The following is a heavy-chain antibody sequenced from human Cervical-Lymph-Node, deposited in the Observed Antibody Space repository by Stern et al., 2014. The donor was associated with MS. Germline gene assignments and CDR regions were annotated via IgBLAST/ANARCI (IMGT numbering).Heavy chain of an antibody. D-gene: IGHD1-14*01. CDR3: ASDDGIRRLDH. J-gene: IGHJ4*02. Sequence: QVQLVQSGAEVKKPGASVRVSCKASGYTFTDSYIHWVRQAPGQGLAWMGWINPYNGGTNSAQKFQGRVTMTSDTSSSTAYLELRRLTYDDTAVYYCASDDGIRRLDHWGQGTQVIVSS. V-gene: IGHV1-2*02. CDR2: INPYNGGT. CDR1: GYTFTDSY.